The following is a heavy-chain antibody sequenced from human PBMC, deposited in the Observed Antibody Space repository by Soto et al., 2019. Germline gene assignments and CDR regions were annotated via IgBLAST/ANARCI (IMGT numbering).Heavy chain of an antibody. CDR1: GYTFTSYD. CDR3: AGGGGDYYYYYGMDV. V-gene: IGHV1-8*01. Sequence: QVQLVQSGAEVKKPGASVKVSCKASGYTFTSYDINWVRQATGQGLEWMGWMNPNSGNTGYAQKFQGRVTMTRNTSKSTAYMELGSLRSEETAVYYCAGGGGDYYYYYGMDVWGQGTTVTVSS. J-gene: IGHJ6*02. CDR2: MNPNSGNT. D-gene: IGHD3-16*01.